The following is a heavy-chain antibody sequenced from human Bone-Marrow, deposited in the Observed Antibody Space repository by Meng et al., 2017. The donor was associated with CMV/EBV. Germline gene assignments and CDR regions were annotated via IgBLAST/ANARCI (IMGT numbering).Heavy chain of an antibody. CDR1: GYTFTSYG. CDR3: ARGKVGELLYDY. J-gene: IGHJ4*02. Sequence: QVQVVQSGTGVEKPGASVKVSCKASGYTFTSYGISWVRSAPGQGLECMGWISAYNGNTNYAQKLQGRVTMTTETSTSTAYMELRSLRSDDTAVYYCARGKVGELLYDYWGQGTLVTVSS. D-gene: IGHD1-26*01. CDR2: ISAYNGNT. V-gene: IGHV1-18*01.